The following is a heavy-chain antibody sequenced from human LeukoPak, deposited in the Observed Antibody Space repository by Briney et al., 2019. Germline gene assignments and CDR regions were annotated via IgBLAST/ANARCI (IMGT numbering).Heavy chain of an antibody. CDR3: ARHPSGSSFDY. CDR1: GGSISISNYY. Sequence: SATLSLTCSVSGGSISISNYYWGWIRQPPGKGREWIGTIHHTGSTYYNPSLRSRVTVSVDTSNNQFSLKVTSVTAADTAIYYCARHPSGSSFDYWGQGTLVAVSS. V-gene: IGHV4-39*01. D-gene: IGHD1-26*01. J-gene: IGHJ4*02. CDR2: IHHTGST.